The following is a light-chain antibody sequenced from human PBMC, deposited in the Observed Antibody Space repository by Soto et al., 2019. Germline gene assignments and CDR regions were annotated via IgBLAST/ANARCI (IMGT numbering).Light chain of an antibody. CDR1: QSVRSSY. CDR3: QQFGSSPLT. J-gene: IGKJ4*01. V-gene: IGKV3-20*01. CDR2: GAS. Sequence: EILLTQSPGTLSLSPGERATLSCRASQSVRSSYLAWYQQKPGQAPRLLIYGASSRATGIPDRFSGSGSGTDLTLTINGLEPEDFAVYYCQQFGSSPLTFGGGTKVDIK.